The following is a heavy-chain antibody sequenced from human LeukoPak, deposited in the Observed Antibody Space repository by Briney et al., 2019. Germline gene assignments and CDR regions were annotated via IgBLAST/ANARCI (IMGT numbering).Heavy chain of an antibody. D-gene: IGHD2/OR15-2a*01. V-gene: IGHV4-59*01. CDR1: GGSISSYY. Sequence: SETLSLTCTVSGGSISSYYWSWIRQPPGKGLERIGYIYYSGSTNYNPSLKSRVTISVDTSKNQFSLKLSSVTAADTAVYYCARARLGLPYNWFDPWGQGTLVTVSS. CDR2: IYYSGST. J-gene: IGHJ5*02. CDR3: ARARLGLPYNWFDP.